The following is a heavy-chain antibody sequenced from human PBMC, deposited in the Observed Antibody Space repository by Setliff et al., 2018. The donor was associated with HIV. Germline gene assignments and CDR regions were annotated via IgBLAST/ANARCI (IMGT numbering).Heavy chain of an antibody. CDR2: IYYSGST. J-gene: IGHJ3*02. D-gene: IGHD6-19*01. Sequence: PSETLSLTCTVSGDSISSFYCSWIRQPPGKELEWIGYIYYSGSTNYNPSLKSRVTISVDTSKNQFSLKLSSVTAADTAVYYCARSSRLGWSSYGAFDIWGQGTMVTV. CDR1: GDSISSFY. CDR3: ARSSRLGWSSYGAFDI. V-gene: IGHV4-59*01.